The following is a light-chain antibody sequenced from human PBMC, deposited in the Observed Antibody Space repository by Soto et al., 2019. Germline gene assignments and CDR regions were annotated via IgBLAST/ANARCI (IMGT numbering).Light chain of an antibody. V-gene: IGKV1-39*01. Sequence: DIQMTQSPSSLSASVGDRVTITCRASQSISSYLNWYQQQSGKAPKLLIYAASSLQSGVPSRFSGSGSGTDFTLTISSLQPGDFATYYCQQSYSNPRTFGPGTKVDIK. J-gene: IGKJ3*01. CDR2: AAS. CDR3: QQSYSNPRT. CDR1: QSISSY.